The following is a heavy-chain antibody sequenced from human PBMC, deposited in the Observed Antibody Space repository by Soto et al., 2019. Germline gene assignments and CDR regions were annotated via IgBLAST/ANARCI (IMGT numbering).Heavy chain of an antibody. CDR3: ASLAVPAATPYYYSGMDV. D-gene: IGHD2-2*01. J-gene: IGHJ6*02. CDR2: IIPIFGTA. V-gene: IGHV1-69*13. Sequence: ASVKVSCKASGGTFSSYAISWVRQAPGQGLEWMGGIIPIFGTANYAQKFQGRVTITADESTSTAYMELSSLRSEDTAVYYCASLAVPAATPYYYSGMDVWGQGTTGTAP. CDR1: GGTFSSYA.